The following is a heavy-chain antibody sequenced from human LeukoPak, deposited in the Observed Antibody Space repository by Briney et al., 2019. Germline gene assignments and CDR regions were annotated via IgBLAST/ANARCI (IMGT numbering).Heavy chain of an antibody. CDR3: LLVTRWGYGDY. V-gene: IGHV3-15*01. D-gene: IGHD5-18*01. Sequence: GXSLRLSCAASGFTFSNGWMRWVGQAQGKGGEWVCPIKIKTYRGTTHYAAPVKGTFTISRHHSKNPLYLQMNSLKTEDTAVYYCLLVTRWGYGDYWGQGTLVTVSS. J-gene: IGHJ4*02. CDR2: IKIKTYRGTT. CDR1: GFTFSNGW.